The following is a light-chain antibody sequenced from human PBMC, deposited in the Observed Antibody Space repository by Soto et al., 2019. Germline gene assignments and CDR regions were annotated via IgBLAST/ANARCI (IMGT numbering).Light chain of an antibody. J-gene: IGLJ1*01. CDR3: SSYTTSNTRQIV. CDR2: DVS. Sequence: ALTQPASGSGSPGQSSSISCTGTSSDVGGYNYVSWYQQHPGKAPKFMIYDVSNRPSGVSNRFSGSKSGNTASLTISGLQAEDEADYYCSSYTTSNTRQIVFGTGTKVTVL. CDR1: SSDVGGYNY. V-gene: IGLV2-14*01.